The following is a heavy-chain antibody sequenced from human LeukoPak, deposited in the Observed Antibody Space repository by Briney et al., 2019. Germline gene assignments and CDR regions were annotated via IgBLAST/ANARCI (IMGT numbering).Heavy chain of an antibody. CDR2: IYSGGST. Sequence: GGSLRLSCAASGFTVSSNYMSWVRQAPGKGLEWVSVIYSGGSTYYADSVKGRFTISRDNSKNTLYLQMNSLRAEDTAVYYCARVSTGPFGEYYFDYWGQGTLVTVSS. V-gene: IGHV3-53*01. J-gene: IGHJ4*02. CDR1: GFTVSSNY. D-gene: IGHD3-10*01. CDR3: ARVSTGPFGEYYFDY.